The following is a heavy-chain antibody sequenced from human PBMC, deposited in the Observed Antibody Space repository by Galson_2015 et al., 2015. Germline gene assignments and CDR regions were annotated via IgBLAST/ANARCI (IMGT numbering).Heavy chain of an antibody. Sequence: SVKVSCKASGGTFSSYAISWVRQAPGQGLEWMGRIIPILGIANYAQKFQGRVTITADKSTRTAYMEQSSLRSGDTAVFYCAREVRQHRSTPEWPDYWGPATPVPVSS. J-gene: IGHJ4*02. D-gene: IGHD3-3*01. CDR3: AREVRQHRSTPEWPDY. V-gene: IGHV1-69*04. CDR2: IIPILGIA. CDR1: GGTFSSYA.